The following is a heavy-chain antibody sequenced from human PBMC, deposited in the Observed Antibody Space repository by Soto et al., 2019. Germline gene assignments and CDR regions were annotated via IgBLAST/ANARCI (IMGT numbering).Heavy chain of an antibody. D-gene: IGHD2-8*01. CDR3: ARDPRLTYCTNGVCYKVYYYYYGMDV. CDR2: ISAYNGST. Sequence: ASVKVSCKASGYTFTSYGISWVRQAPGQGLEWMGWISAYNGSTNYAQKLQGRVTMTTDTSTSTAYMELRSLRSDDTAVYYCARDPRLTYCTNGVCYKVYYYYYGMDVWGQGTTVTVSS. V-gene: IGHV1-18*01. CDR1: GYTFTSYG. J-gene: IGHJ6*02.